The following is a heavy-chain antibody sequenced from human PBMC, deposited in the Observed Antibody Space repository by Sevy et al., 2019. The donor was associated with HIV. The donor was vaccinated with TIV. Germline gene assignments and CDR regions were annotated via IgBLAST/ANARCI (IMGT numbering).Heavy chain of an antibody. D-gene: IGHD6-19*01. CDR1: GFTVNDKY. CDR3: VSLFLSYRSGWSYFDY. V-gene: IGHV3-66*02. J-gene: IGHJ4*02. CDR2: IFSSGST. Sequence: GGSLRLSCAISGFTVNDKYIIWVRQAPGKGLEWVSVIFSSGSTYYADSAKGRFTVSRDNSKNTVDLQMNSVRAEDTAVYYCVSLFLSYRSGWSYFDYWGQGTLVTVSS.